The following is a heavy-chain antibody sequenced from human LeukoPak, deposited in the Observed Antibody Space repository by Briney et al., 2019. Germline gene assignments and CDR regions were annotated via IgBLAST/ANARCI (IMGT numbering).Heavy chain of an antibody. V-gene: IGHV4-34*01. CDR1: GGSFSGYY. D-gene: IGHD3-10*01. Sequence: SETLSLTCAVYGGSFSGYYWSWIRQPPGKGLEWIGEINHSGSTNYNPSLKSRVTISVDTSKNQFSLKLSSVTAADTAVYYCARGATMVRGVINGNYFDYWGQGTLVTVSS. CDR2: INHSGST. J-gene: IGHJ4*02. CDR3: ARGATMVRGVINGNYFDY.